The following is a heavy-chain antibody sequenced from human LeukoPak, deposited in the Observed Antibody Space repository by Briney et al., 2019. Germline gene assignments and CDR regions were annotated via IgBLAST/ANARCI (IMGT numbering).Heavy chain of an antibody. J-gene: IGHJ4*02. CDR2: ISVGAEYI. D-gene: IGHD3-3*01. CDR3: ASGPPFLKYFEY. Sequence: GGSLRLSCAASGFTFSTYVMNWFRQAPGKGLEWVSTISVGAEYIFYADSVKGRFTISRDDSYNALYLQMHSLRAEDTALYYCASGPPFLKYFEYWGQGTLVTVSS. CDR1: GFTFSTYV. V-gene: IGHV3-23*01.